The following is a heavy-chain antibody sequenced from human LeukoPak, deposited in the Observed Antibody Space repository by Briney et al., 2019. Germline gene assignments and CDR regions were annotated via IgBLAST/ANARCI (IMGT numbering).Heavy chain of an antibody. CDR3: ARVLLGSGWYDFDY. J-gene: IGHJ4*02. D-gene: IGHD6-19*01. Sequence: GGSLRLSCAASGFTFSSYAMSWVRQAPGKGLEWVSSISSSSSYIYYVDSVKGRFTISRDNAKNSLYLQMNSLRAEDTAVYYCARVLLGSGWYDFDYWGQGTLVTVSS. CDR1: GFTFSSYA. CDR2: ISSSSSYI. V-gene: IGHV3-21*01.